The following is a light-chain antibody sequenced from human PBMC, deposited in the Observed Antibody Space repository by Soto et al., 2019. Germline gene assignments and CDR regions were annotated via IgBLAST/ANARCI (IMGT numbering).Light chain of an antibody. CDR2: DAS. CDR1: QSIGNW. CDR3: QQYNSYSSM. J-gene: IGKJ1*01. V-gene: IGKV1-5*01. Sequence: DVQMTQSPSTLSASVGDRVTITCRASQSIGNWLACYQQKPGKAPKLLIYDASTLESGVPSRFSGSGSGTEFTLTISSLQPDDFATYYCQQYNSYSSMFGHGTKVDIK.